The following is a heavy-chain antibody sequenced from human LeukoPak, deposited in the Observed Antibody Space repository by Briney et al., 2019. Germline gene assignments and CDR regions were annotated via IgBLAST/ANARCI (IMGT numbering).Heavy chain of an antibody. J-gene: IGHJ6*03. CDR1: GFIFSSYA. CDR2: IQYDGSNE. V-gene: IGHV3-30*04. D-gene: IGHD2-8*01. CDR3: AKDRCSNGIGCYYYYMDV. Sequence: GGSLRLSCAASGFIFSSYAMHWVRQAPGQGLERVAYIQYDGSNEQYADSVKGRFSISRDSSKNILYLQMNSLRAEDTTIYYCAKDRCSNGIGCYYYYMDVWGKGTTVTISS.